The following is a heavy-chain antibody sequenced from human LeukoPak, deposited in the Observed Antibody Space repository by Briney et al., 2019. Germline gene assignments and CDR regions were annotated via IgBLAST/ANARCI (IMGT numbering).Heavy chain of an antibody. CDR1: GFTFSNYA. CDR3: ASAYSSAWSSDY. CDR2: ISYDGSNK. Sequence: GRSLRLSCAASGFTFSNYAMHWVRQAPGKGLEWVAFISYDGSNKYYADSVKGRFTISRDNSKNTLYLQMNSLRAGDTAVYYCASAYSSAWSSDYWGQGTLVTVSS. V-gene: IGHV3-30-3*01. J-gene: IGHJ4*02. D-gene: IGHD6-19*01.